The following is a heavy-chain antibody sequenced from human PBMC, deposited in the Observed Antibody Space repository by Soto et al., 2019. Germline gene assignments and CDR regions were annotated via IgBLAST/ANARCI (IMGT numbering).Heavy chain of an antibody. CDR3: ATFIVVAPAAITGWFDP. J-gene: IGHJ5*02. CDR2: INHSGST. Sequence: SETLSLTCAVYGGSFSGYYWSWIRQPPGKGLEWIGEINHSGSTNYNPSLKSRVTISVDTSKNQFSLKLSSVTAADTAVYYCATFIVVAPAAITGWFDPWGQGTLVTVS. V-gene: IGHV4-34*01. CDR1: GGSFSGYY. D-gene: IGHD2-2*01.